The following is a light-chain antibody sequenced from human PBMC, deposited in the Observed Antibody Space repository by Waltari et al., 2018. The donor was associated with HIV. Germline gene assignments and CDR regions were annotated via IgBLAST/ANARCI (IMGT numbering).Light chain of an antibody. CDR3: QSYDSGLSGVV. V-gene: IGLV1-40*01. J-gene: IGLJ2*01. Sequence: QSVLTQPPSVSGAPGQRVTISCTGNTSNIGAGSDVPWYQQLPGTAPKPLIYGNSNRPSGVPDRFSGSKSGTSASLAVTGLQAEDEADYYCQSYDSGLSGVVFGGGTKLTVL. CDR2: GNS. CDR1: TSNIGAGSD.